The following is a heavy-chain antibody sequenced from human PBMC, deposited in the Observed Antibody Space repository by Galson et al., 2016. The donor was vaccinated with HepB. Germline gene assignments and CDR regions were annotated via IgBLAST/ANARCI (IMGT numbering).Heavy chain of an antibody. Sequence: SETLSLTCTVSGGSISRSSYYWAWIRQPPGKGLEWIGSIYYSGSTYYNPSLKSRVTISVDTSKNQFSLKLSSVTAADTAVYYCAIIWDASGRFDYWGQGTVVTVSS. CDR1: GGSISRSSYY. V-gene: IGHV4-39*01. CDR2: IYYSGST. D-gene: IGHD6-19*01. J-gene: IGHJ4*02. CDR3: AIIWDASGRFDY.